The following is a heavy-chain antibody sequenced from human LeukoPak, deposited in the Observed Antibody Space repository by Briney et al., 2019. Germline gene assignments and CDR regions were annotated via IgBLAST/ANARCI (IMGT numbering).Heavy chain of an antibody. Sequence: GGSLRLSCAASGFTFDDYAMHWVRQGPGKGLEWVSYISGDGSTTYYADSVKGRFTISRDNSKTSLYLQMNSLRTEDTALYYCARDGLPAARDIWGQGTMVTVSS. CDR3: ARDGLPAARDI. J-gene: IGHJ3*02. D-gene: IGHD6-6*01. CDR1: GFTFDDYA. V-gene: IGHV3-43*02. CDR2: ISGDGSTT.